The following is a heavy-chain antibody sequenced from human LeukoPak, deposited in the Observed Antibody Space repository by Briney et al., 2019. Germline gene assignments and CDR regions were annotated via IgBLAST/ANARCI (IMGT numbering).Heavy chain of an antibody. Sequence: GSLILSCAASGFTFSASDMNWVRQPPGKGLEWVSSISSSSSYIYYADSVKGRLTISRDNAKNSLYLQMNSLRAEDTAVYYCPSATYYYDSSGPPTFDYWGQGTLVTVSS. D-gene: IGHD3-22*01. CDR2: ISSSSSYI. CDR1: GFTFSASD. CDR3: PSATYYYDSSGPPTFDY. V-gene: IGHV3-21*01. J-gene: IGHJ4*02.